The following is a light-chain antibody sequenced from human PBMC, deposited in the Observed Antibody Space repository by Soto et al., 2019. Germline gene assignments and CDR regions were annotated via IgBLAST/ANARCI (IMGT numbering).Light chain of an antibody. Sequence: QSALTQTASVSRAPGQSITISCTGTSSDVGGYNYVSWYQQHPGKAPKLMIYDVSNRPSGVSNRFSGSKSGNTASLTISGLQAEDEADYYCSSYTSSSTPYVFGTGTKLTVL. V-gene: IGLV2-14*01. CDR3: SSYTSSSTPYV. CDR2: DVS. J-gene: IGLJ1*01. CDR1: SSDVGGYNY.